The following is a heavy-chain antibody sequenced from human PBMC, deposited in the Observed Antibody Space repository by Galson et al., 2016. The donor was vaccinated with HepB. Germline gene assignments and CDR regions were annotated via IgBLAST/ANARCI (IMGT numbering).Heavy chain of an antibody. D-gene: IGHD2-21*01. V-gene: IGHV3-23*01. CDR3: AKGGPYSPFDP. J-gene: IGHJ5*02. Sequence: SLRPPCAASGFTFSHSALTWIRQAPGKGLEWVSTISGKGGETFYADSVRGRFTISRDNSWNTLSLQINSLSAEYTALSYCAKGGPYSPFDPWGQGTLVTVSS. CDR1: GFTFSHSA. CDR2: ISGKGGET.